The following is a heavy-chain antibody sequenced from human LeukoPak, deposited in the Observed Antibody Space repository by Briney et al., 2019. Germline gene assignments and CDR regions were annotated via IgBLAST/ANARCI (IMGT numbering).Heavy chain of an antibody. V-gene: IGHV4-34*01. CDR2: INHSGST. CDR1: GGSFSGYY. D-gene: IGHD3-9*01. CDR3: ASRQYYAILTGYRSPRRRPNPQFAP. Sequence: SETLSLTCAVYGGSFSGYYWSWIRQPPGKGLEWIGEINHSGSTNYNPSLKSRVTISVDTSKNQFSLKMSSLTAADTAVYYCASRQYYAILTGYRSPRRRPNPQFAPWGQGTLVTVSS. J-gene: IGHJ5*02.